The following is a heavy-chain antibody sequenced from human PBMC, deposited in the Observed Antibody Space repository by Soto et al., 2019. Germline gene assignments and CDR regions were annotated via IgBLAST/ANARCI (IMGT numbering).Heavy chain of an antibody. CDR3: ARRGSGSYYDY. CDR2: ISGSGDST. Sequence: EVQLLESGGGLVQPGGSLRLSCAASGFTFSSYAMSWVRQAPGKGLEWVSAISGSGDSTYYADSVKGRFTISRDNSKNTRYLQMTSVRAEDTAVYYCARRGSGSYYDYWGKGSLVTVTS. V-gene: IGHV3-23*01. J-gene: IGHJ4*02. CDR1: GFTFSSYA. D-gene: IGHD1-26*01.